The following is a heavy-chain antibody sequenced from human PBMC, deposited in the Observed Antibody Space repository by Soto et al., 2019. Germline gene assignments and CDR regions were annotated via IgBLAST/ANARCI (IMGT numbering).Heavy chain of an antibody. V-gene: IGHV4-31*03. CDR2: IYYSGST. CDR1: GDSIGSGGHY. CDR3: AGGQALAPSFWGY. D-gene: IGHD7-27*01. J-gene: IGHJ4*01. Sequence: SETLSLTCSVSGDSIGSGGHYCNWICQHPEKGLEWIGYIYYSGSTHYNPSLRSRLRISLDTSKNQFFLRLTSVTDADTASYCCAGGQALAPSFWGYWGQGTLEAVST.